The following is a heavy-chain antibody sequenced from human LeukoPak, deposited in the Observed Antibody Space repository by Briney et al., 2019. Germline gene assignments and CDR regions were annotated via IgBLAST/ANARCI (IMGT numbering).Heavy chain of an antibody. CDR3: AREGGDCSSTSCDTIDNWFDP. V-gene: IGHV1-46*01. CDR1: GYTFTSYY. J-gene: IGHJ5*02. Sequence: ASVKVSCKASGYTFTSYYMHWVRQSPGQGLEWMGIINPSGGSKSNAQKFQGRVNMNRDMTTSTVYMELSSLRSEDTAVYYCAREGGDCSSTSCDTIDNWFDPWGQGTLVTVSS. D-gene: IGHD2-2*01. CDR2: INPSGGSK.